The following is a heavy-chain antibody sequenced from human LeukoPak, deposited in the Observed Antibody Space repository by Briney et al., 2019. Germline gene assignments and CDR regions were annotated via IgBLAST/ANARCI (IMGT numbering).Heavy chain of an antibody. CDR1: GFTFDDYA. J-gene: IGHJ6*02. CDR2: ISWNSGSI. D-gene: IGHD3-3*01. CDR3: AKGSFWSGKNYYYYGMDV. Sequence: PGRSLRLSCAASGFTFDDYAMHWVRQAPGKGLEWVSGISWNSGSIGYADSVKGRFTISRDNAKNSLYLQMNSLRAEDTALYYCAKGSFWSGKNYYYYGMDVWGQGTTVTASS. V-gene: IGHV3-9*01.